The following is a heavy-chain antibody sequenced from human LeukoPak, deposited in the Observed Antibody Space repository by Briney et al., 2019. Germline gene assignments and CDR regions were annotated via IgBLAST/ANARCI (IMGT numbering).Heavy chain of an antibody. CDR1: GGSIRDTTYY. CDR3: ARSYYYGSGSYFLGY. D-gene: IGHD3-10*01. V-gene: IGHV4-39*07. CDR2: INHSGST. Sequence: SETLSLTCTVSGGSIRDTTYYWGWIRQPPGKGLEWIGEINHSGSTNYNPSLKSRVTISVDTSKNQFSLKLSSVTAADTAVYYCARSYYYGSGSYFLGYWGQGTLVTVSS. J-gene: IGHJ4*02.